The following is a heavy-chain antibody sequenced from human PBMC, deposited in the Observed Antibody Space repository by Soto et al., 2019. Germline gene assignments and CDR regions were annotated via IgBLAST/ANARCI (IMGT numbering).Heavy chain of an antibody. CDR2: IGTAGDT. CDR1: GFTFSSYD. D-gene: IGHD3-16*01. J-gene: IGHJ4*02. Sequence: GGSLRLSCAASGFTFSSYDMHWVRQATGKGLEWVSAIGTAGDTYYPGSVKGRFTISRENAKNSLYLQMTSLSAGDTAVYYCARAFWGGGIDYWGQGTLVTVSS. V-gene: IGHV3-13*01. CDR3: ARAFWGGGIDY.